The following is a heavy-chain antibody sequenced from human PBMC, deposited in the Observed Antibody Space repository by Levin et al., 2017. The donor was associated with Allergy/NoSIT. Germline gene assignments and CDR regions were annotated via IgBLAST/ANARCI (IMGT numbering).Heavy chain of an antibody. CDR1: GFTFSSYA. Sequence: PGGSLRLSCAASGFTFSSYAMSWVRQAPGKGLEWVSAISGSGGSTYYADSVKGRFTISRDNSKNTLYLQMNSLRAEDTAVYYCAKLYRRGVGIAARPRGVDYWGQGTLVTVSS. CDR2: ISGSGGST. V-gene: IGHV3-23*01. J-gene: IGHJ4*02. CDR3: AKLYRRGVGIAARPRGVDY. D-gene: IGHD6-6*01.